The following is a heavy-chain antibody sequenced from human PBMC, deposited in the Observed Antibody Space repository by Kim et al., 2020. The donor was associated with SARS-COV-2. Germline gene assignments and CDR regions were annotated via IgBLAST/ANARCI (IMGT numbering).Heavy chain of an antibody. CDR2: IYPGDSDT. CDR1: GYSFTSYW. Sequence: GESLKISCKGSGYSFTSYWIGWVRQMPGKGLEWMGIIYPGDSDTRYSPSFQGQVTISADKSISTAYLQWSSLKASDTAMYYCARWGEIAAAFHSPYYYGMDVWGQGTTVTVSS. D-gene: IGHD6-13*01. J-gene: IGHJ6*02. CDR3: ARWGEIAAAFHSPYYYGMDV. V-gene: IGHV5-51*01.